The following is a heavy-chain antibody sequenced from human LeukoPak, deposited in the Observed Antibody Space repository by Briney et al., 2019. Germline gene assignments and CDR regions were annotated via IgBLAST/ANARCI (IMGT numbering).Heavy chain of an antibody. CDR2: IYYSGST. CDR3: AGGCSSGWYLGHYYYMDV. CDR1: GGSISSYY. J-gene: IGHJ6*03. D-gene: IGHD6-19*01. V-gene: IGHV4-59*01. Sequence: PSETLSLTCTVSGGSISSYYWSWIRQPPGKGLEWIGYIYYSGSTNYNPSLKSRVTISVDTSKNQFSLKLSSVTAADTAVYYCAGGCSSGWYLGHYYYMDVWGKGTTVTISS.